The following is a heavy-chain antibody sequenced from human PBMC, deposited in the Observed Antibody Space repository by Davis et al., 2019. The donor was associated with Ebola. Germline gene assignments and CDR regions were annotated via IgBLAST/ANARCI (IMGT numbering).Heavy chain of an antibody. D-gene: IGHD6-19*01. CDR2: IWYDGSNK. CDR3: AREAAVALFDY. J-gene: IGHJ4*02. Sequence: GESLKISRAASGFTFSTYGMHWVRQAPGKGLEWVAVIWYDGSNKYYADSVKGRFTISRDNAKNSLYLQMNSLRDEDTAVYYCAREAAVALFDYWGQGTLVTVSS. CDR1: GFTFSTYG. V-gene: IGHV3-33*01.